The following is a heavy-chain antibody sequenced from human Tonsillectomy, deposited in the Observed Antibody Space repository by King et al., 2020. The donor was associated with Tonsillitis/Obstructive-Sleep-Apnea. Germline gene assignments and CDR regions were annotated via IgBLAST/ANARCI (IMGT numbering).Heavy chain of an antibody. Sequence: ITLKESGPTLVKPTQTLTLTCTFSGFSLSTSGVGVGWIRQPPGKALEWLAPIYWDDDKRYSPSLKSRLSITKDTSKNQVVLTMTNVDPVDTATYYCAHGTTVFDYWGQGALVTVSS. CDR2: IYWDDDK. CDR1: GFSLSTSGVG. J-gene: IGHJ4*02. V-gene: IGHV2-5*02. D-gene: IGHD4-11*01. CDR3: AHGTTVFDY.